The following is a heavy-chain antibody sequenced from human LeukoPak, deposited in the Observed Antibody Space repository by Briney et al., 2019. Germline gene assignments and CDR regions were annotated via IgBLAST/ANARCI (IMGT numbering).Heavy chain of an antibody. CDR1: GFTFSNYD. CDR3: ARNVGSGYYYYFDY. V-gene: IGHV3-13*01. D-gene: IGHD3-22*01. CDR2: IGTIGNT. J-gene: IGHJ4*02. Sequence: GGSLRLSCAASGFTFSNYDFHWVRQATGKGLEWVSSIGTIGNTHYSGSVKGRFIISREDGKNSLYLQMNSLRAEDTALYYCARNVGSGYYYYFDYWGQGTLVTVSS.